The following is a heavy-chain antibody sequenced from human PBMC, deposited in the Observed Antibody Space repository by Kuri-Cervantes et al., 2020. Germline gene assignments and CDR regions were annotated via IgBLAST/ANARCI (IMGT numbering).Heavy chain of an antibody. Sequence: GESLKISCAASGFTFSSYAMSWVRQAPGKGLEWVSAISGSGGSTYYADSVKGRFTISRDNSKNTLYLQMNSLRAEDTAVYYCARLGGAAPSDYWGQGTLVTVSS. D-gene: IGHD3-16*01. J-gene: IGHJ4*02. CDR1: GFTFSSYA. CDR2: ISGSGGST. V-gene: IGHV3-23*01. CDR3: ARLGGAAPSDY.